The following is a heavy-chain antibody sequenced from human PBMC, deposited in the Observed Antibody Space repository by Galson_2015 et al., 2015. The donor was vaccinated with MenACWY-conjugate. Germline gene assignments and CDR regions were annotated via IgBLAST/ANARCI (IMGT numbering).Heavy chain of an antibody. Sequence: SLRLSCAASGFTFSSYSMNWVRQAPGKGLEWVSYISSSRSTIYYADSVKGRLTISRDNAKNSLYLQMNSLRAEDTAMYYCARDSTGNWNEFLYSYYGMDVWGQGTTVTVSS. CDR2: ISSSRSTI. J-gene: IGHJ6*02. CDR1: GFTFSSYS. CDR3: ARDSTGNWNEFLYSYYGMDV. V-gene: IGHV3-48*04. D-gene: IGHD1-1*01.